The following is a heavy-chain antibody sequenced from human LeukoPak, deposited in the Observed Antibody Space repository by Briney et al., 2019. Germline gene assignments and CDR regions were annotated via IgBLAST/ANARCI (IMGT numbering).Heavy chain of an antibody. CDR1: GFTFSIYA. CDR3: AKGSARRWFWYFDY. J-gene: IGHJ4*02. V-gene: IGHV3-23*01. D-gene: IGHD4-23*01. CDR2: ISGSGGNT. Sequence: GGSLRLSCAASGFTFSIYAMSWVRQAPGKGLEWVSSISGSGGNTYYRDSVKGRFTISRDNSKNTLYLQMNSLRAEDTAVYYCAKGSARRWFWYFDYWGQGTLVTVSS.